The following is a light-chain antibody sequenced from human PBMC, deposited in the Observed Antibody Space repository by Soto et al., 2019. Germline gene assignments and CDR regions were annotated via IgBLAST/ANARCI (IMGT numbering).Light chain of an antibody. CDR3: QQYTTSSWT. J-gene: IGKJ1*01. V-gene: IGKV3-20*01. CDR2: GTS. CDR1: QSVGNSY. Sequence: EIVMTQSPVTLSVSPGERATLSCRASQSVGNSYLAWYQQKPGQAPRVLIYGTSSRATGIPDRFSGSGSGTDFTLTISRLEPEDFAVYYCQQYTTSSWTFGQGTKV.